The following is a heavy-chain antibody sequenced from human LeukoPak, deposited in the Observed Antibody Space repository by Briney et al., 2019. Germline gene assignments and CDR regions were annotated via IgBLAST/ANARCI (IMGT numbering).Heavy chain of an antibody. CDR1: GFTFSSYG. CDR3: ARDRAAVVEHYFDY. V-gene: IGHV3-33*01. J-gene: IGHJ4*02. D-gene: IGHD6-19*01. CDR2: IWYDGSNK. Sequence: GGSLRLSCAASGFTFSSYGMHWVRQAPGKGLEWVAVIWYDGSNKYYADSVKGRFTISRDNSKNTLYLQTNSLRAEDTAVYYCARDRAAVVEHYFDYWGQGTLVTVSS.